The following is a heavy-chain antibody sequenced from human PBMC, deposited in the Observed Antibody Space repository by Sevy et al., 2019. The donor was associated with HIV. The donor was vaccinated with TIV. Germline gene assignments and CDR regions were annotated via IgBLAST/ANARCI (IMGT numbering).Heavy chain of an antibody. CDR3: ARDPVSSWSSFDY. CDR2: ISYDGSHK. J-gene: IGHJ4*02. V-gene: IGHV3-30-3*01. D-gene: IGHD6-13*01. CDR1: GFTFGSYA. Sequence: GGSLRLSCAASGFTFGSYAMNWVRQAPGKGLEWVAVISYDGSHKYYADSVKGRFTIARDYSNNTLYLQMNSLRADDTAVYYCARDPVSSWSSFDYWGQGTLVTVSS.